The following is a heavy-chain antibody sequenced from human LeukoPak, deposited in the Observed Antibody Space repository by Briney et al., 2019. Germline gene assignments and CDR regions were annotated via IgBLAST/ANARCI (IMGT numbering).Heavy chain of an antibody. CDR3: AKNKDSNSNAFDI. D-gene: IGHD6-6*01. J-gene: IGHJ3*02. CDR2: INTNTGNP. Sequence: ASVEISCGASGYTFTAYAMHWVRQAPGQGLEWMGWINTNTGNPTYAQGFTGHFVFSLDTSVSTAYLQISSLKAEDTAVYYCAKNKDSNSNAFDIWGQGTLVTVSS. V-gene: IGHV7-4-1*02. CDR1: GYTFTAYA.